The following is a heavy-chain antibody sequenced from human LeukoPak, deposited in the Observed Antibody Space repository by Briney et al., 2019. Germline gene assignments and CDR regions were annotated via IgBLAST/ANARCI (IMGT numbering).Heavy chain of an antibody. Sequence: SETLSLTCTVSGASISSSSYYWGWIRQPPGKGLEWIGIIYYTGSTYYNPSLKSRLTISIDTSKKQFSLKLTSVTAEDTAVYYCAKMSSSWYEDYWGQGTLVTVSS. CDR2: IYYTGST. CDR1: GASISSSSYY. CDR3: AKMSSSWYEDY. J-gene: IGHJ4*02. V-gene: IGHV4-39*07. D-gene: IGHD6-13*01.